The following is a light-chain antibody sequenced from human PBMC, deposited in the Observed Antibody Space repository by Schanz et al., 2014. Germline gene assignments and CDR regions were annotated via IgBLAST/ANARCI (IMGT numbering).Light chain of an antibody. V-gene: IGKV3D-15*01. CDR3: QQHSGQRYT. Sequence: EIVMTQSPATLSVSPGERATLSCRASQSVSSNLAWYQQKPGQAPRLLIYGASNRATGIPARFSGSGSGTDCTLTISSLEPEEVAVYYCQQHSGQRYTFGQGTKLEI. CDR2: GAS. CDR1: QSVSSN. J-gene: IGKJ2*01.